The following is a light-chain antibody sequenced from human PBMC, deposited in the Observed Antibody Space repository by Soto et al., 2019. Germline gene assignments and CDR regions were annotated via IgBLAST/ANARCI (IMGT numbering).Light chain of an antibody. CDR1: SSNIGAGYD. J-gene: IGLJ2*01. CDR2: GNS. CDR3: QSYDRSLSVV. V-gene: IGLV1-40*01. Sequence: QSVLTQPHSVSGAAGQRVTIFCTGGSSNIGAGYDVHWYQQLPGTAPKLLIYGNSNRPSGVPDRFSGSKSGTSASLAITGLQAEDEADYYCQSYDRSLSVVFGGGTKLTVL.